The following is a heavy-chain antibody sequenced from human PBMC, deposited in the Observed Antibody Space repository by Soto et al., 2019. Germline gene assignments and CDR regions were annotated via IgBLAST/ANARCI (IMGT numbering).Heavy chain of an antibody. Sequence: QVQLVESGGGVVQPGRSLRLSCAASGFTFSGYGMHWVRQAPGKGLEWVAVISYDGNNKYYADSVKGRFTIPRDNSKSTLYLQMNSLRAEDTAVYYCAKGGRGTYYYYYGMDVWGQGTTVTVSS. CDR2: ISYDGNNK. V-gene: IGHV3-30*18. CDR1: GFTFSGYG. CDR3: AKGGRGTYYYYYGMDV. D-gene: IGHD1-1*01. J-gene: IGHJ6*02.